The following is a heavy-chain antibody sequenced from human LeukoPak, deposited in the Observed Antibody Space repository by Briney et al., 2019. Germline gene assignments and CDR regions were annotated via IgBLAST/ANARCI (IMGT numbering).Heavy chain of an antibody. CDR3: ARQTTGITIFGVVIRYYYYMDV. CDR2: IYSGGST. V-gene: IGHV3-66*02. Sequence: GSLRLSCAASGFTVSSNYMSWVRQAPGKGLEWVSVIYSGGSTYYADSVKGRFTISRDNSKNTLYLQMNSLRAEDTAVYYCARQTTGITIFGVVIRYYYYMDVWGKGTTVTVSS. CDR1: GFTVSSNY. D-gene: IGHD3-3*01. J-gene: IGHJ6*03.